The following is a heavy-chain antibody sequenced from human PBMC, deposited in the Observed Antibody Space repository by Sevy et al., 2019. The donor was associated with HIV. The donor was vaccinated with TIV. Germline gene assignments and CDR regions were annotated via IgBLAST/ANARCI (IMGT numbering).Heavy chain of an antibody. J-gene: IGHJ6*02. CDR3: ARDLSVYYYYGMDV. CDR1: GGSISSGDYY. Sequence: SETVSLTCTVSGGSISSGDYYWSWIRQPPGKGLEWIGYIYYSGSTYYNPSLKSRVTISVDTSKNQFSLKLSSVTAADTAVYYCARDLSVYYYYGMDVWGQGTTVTVSS. CDR2: IYYSGST. V-gene: IGHV4-30-4*01.